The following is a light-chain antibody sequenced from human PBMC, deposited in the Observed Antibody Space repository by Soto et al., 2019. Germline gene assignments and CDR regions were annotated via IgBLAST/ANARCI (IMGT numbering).Light chain of an antibody. V-gene: IGLV1-40*01. CDR3: QSYDSSLSGSSYV. J-gene: IGLJ1*01. CDR2: GNS. Sequence: HSLLTHAPSVSGAPGQRFTIACTGSISNIWAGYDVHWYQQLPGTAPKLLIYGNSNRPSGVPDRFSGSKSGTSAYLAITGLQAEDEADYYCQSYDSSLSGSSYVFGTGTKVTV. CDR1: ISNIWAGYD.